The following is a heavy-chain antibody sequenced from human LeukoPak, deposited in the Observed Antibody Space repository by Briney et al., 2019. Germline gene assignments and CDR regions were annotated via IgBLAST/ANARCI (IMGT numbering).Heavy chain of an antibody. Sequence: PGGSLRLSCAASGFTVSSNYMSRVRQAPGKGLEWVSLIYNDGNTYYADSVKGRFTITRHSSRNSLYLQMNSLEPEDTAVYYCARVNWAAFDTWGQGTLVTVSS. J-gene: IGHJ4*02. V-gene: IGHV3-53*04. CDR2: IYNDGNT. CDR3: ARVNWAAFDT. CDR1: GFTVSSNY. D-gene: IGHD7-27*01.